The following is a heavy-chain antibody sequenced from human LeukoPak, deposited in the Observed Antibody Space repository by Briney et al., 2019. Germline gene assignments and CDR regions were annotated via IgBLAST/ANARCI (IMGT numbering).Heavy chain of an antibody. CDR3: AKDVGTSGNYSPSDY. Sequence: PGGSLRLSCAASGFTFSRHAMNWVRQAPGKGLEWVSAIRFSGESTYYADSVKGRFTISRDNSKNTLYLQMDSLRAEDTAVYYCAKDVGTSGNYSPSDYWGQGTLVTVSS. D-gene: IGHD3-10*01. CDR1: GFTFSRHA. V-gene: IGHV3-23*01. CDR2: IRFSGEST. J-gene: IGHJ4*02.